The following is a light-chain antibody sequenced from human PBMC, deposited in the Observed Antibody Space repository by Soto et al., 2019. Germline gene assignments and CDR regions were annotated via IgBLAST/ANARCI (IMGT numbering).Light chain of an antibody. V-gene: IGKV1-5*03. CDR2: KAS. J-gene: IGKJ2*01. CDR1: QSISSW. CDR3: LQDYIYPYT. Sequence: DIQMTQSPSTLSASVGDRVTITCRASQSISSWLAWYQQKPGKAPKLLIYKASSLESGVPSRFSGSGSGTEFTLTISSLQPDDFATYYCLQDYIYPYTFGQGTKLEIK.